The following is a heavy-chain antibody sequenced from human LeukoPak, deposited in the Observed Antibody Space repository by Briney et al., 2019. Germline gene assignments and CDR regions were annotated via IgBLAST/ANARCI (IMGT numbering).Heavy chain of an antibody. CDR3: ARYYYDSSGYMKFAD. Sequence: SETLSLTCTVFGGSISRYYWSSIRQPPGKGLEGIGYIYYSGSTNYNPSLKRRVTIQGDTSKNQFSLKLSSVTAAHTDMYYCARYYYDSSGYMKFADCGQATLATV. J-gene: IGHJ4*02. CDR1: GGSISRYY. CDR2: IYYSGST. V-gene: IGHV4-59*01. D-gene: IGHD3-22*01.